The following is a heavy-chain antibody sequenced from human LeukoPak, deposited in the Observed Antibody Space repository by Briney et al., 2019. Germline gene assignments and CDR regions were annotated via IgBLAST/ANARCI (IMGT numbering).Heavy chain of an antibody. D-gene: IGHD1-14*01. CDR1: GFTFSSYA. CDR3: ASTPGGFYC. CDR2: ISYDGSNK. Sequence: GGSLRLSCAASGFTFSSYAMHWVRQAPGKGLEWVAVISYDGSNKYYADSVKGRFTISRDNSKNTLYLQMNSLRAEDTAVYYCASTPGGFYCWGQGTLVAVSS. V-gene: IGHV3-30-3*01. J-gene: IGHJ5*01.